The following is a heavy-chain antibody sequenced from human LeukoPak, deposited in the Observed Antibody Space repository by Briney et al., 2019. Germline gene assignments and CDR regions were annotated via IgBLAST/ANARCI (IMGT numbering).Heavy chain of an antibody. J-gene: IGHJ6*03. CDR3: ARGRWFRWTYYYYMDV. V-gene: IGHV4-34*01. Sequence: SETLSLTCAVYGGSFSGYYWSWIRQPPGKGLEWIGEINHSGSTNYNPSLKSRVTISVDTSKNQFSLKLSSVTAADTAVYYCARGRWFRWTYYYYMDVWGKGTTVTVS. CDR2: INHSGST. D-gene: IGHD3-10*01. CDR1: GGSFSGYY.